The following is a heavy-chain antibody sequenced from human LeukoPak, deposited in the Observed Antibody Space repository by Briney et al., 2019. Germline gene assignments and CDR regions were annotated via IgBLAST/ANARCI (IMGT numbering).Heavy chain of an antibody. CDR3: AKTPELPYRPFFDY. V-gene: IGHV3-48*03. J-gene: IGHJ4*02. CDR2: ISSSGTTI. Sequence: GGSLRLSCAASGFTFSSYEMNWVRQAPGKGLEGVSYISSSGTTICYADSVKGRFTISRDNAKNSLYLQMNSLRAEDTAVYYCAKTPELPYRPFFDYWGQGTLVTVSS. D-gene: IGHD1-26*01. CDR1: GFTFSSYE.